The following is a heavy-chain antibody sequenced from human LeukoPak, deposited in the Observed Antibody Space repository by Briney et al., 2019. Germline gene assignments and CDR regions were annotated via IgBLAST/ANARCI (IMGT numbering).Heavy chain of an antibody. V-gene: IGHV4-59*01. CDR1: GGSISSYY. CDR2: IYYSGST. Sequence: SETLSLTCTVSGGSISSYYWSWIRQPPGKGLEWIGYIYYSGSTNYNPSLKSRVTISLDTSKNQFSLKLSSVTAADTAVYYCARDDYYDSSGYYGSYWGQGTLVTVSS. CDR3: ARDDYYDSSGYYGSY. D-gene: IGHD3-22*01. J-gene: IGHJ4*02.